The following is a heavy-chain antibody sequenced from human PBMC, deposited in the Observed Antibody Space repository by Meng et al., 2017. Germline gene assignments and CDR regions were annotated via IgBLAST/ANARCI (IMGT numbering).Heavy chain of an antibody. V-gene: IGHV1-69*01. J-gene: IGHJ5*02. CDR2: IIPIFGTA. CDR3: ARDESYIAVAGPNGFDP. D-gene: IGHD6-19*01. Sequence: QVHLVPAGAEVKKPWSSVKVSCKASGGTFSSYAIGWVRQAPGQGLEWMGGIIPIFGTANYAQKFQGRVTITADESTSTAYMELSSLRSEDTAVYYCARDESYIAVAGPNGFDPWGQGTLVTVSS. CDR1: GGTFSSYA.